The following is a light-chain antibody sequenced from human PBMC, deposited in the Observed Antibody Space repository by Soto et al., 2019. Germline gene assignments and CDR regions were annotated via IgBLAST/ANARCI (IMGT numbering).Light chain of an antibody. CDR3: QEYNSYSWT. J-gene: IGKJ1*01. Sequence: DIQMTQSPSTLSASVGDRVTITCRASQSISSWLAWYQQKPGKAPKLLIYKASSLESGAPSRFSGSGSGTEVTLTCSSLQPDDFATYYCQEYNSYSWTFGQGTKVEIK. V-gene: IGKV1-5*03. CDR2: KAS. CDR1: QSISSW.